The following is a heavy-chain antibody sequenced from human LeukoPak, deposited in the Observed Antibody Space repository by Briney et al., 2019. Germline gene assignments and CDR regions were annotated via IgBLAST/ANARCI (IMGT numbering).Heavy chain of an antibody. Sequence: GGSLRLSCAASGFTFSSYGMHWVRQAPGKGLEWVAVISYDGSNKYYADSVKGRFTISRDNSKNMLYLQMNSLRAEDTAVYYCAKSGLSSSSPLFYWGQGTLVTVSS. CDR3: AKSGLSSSSPLFY. J-gene: IGHJ4*02. CDR1: GFTFSSYG. CDR2: ISYDGSNK. V-gene: IGHV3-30*18. D-gene: IGHD6-6*01.